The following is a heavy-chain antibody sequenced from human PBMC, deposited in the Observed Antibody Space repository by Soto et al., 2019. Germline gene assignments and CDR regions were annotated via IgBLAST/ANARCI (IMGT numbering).Heavy chain of an antibody. CDR1: GFTFIGHY. Sequence: GSLRLSCKASGFTFIGHYINFIRHSPFKWLEWLAYLTNDGGYTYYADSVRGRFTIWRDNSKNTLYLQMNSLRADDTAVYYCARDRLYDSNTYYLNYGMDVWGQGTTVTVSS. D-gene: IGHD3-22*01. CDR3: ARDRLYDSNTYYLNYGMDV. J-gene: IGHJ6*02. CDR2: LTNDGGYT. V-gene: IGHV3-30*01.